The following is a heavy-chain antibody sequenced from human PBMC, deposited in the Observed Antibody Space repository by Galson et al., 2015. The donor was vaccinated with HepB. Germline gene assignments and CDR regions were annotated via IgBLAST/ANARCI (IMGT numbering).Heavy chain of an antibody. D-gene: IGHD2-8*01. J-gene: IGHJ3*02. CDR3: ARGQQSPNGSFDI. CDR2: IWFDGSNK. CDR1: DFTFRNYA. V-gene: IGHV3-33*01. Sequence: SLRLSCAASDFTFRNYAMHWVRQAPGKGLEWVAIIWFDGSNKFYADTVKGRFTISRDNSKNTLYLQLNSLRAEDTAVYYCARGQQSPNGSFDIWGPGTLVTGSS.